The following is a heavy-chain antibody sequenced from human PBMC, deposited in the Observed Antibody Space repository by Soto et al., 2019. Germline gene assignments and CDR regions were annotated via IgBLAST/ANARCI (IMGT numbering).Heavy chain of an antibody. D-gene: IGHD3-3*01. V-gene: IGHV2-70*04. CDR1: GFSLSTSGMR. CDR3: ARDRAKYYDFWSGRNSVFYYGLDV. Sequence: SGPTLVNPTQTLTLTCTFSGFSLSTSGMRVSWIRQPPGKALEWLARIDWDDDKFYSTSLKTRLTISKDTSKNQVVLTMTNMDPVDTATYYCARDRAKYYDFWSGRNSVFYYGLDVWGPGTTVTVSS. J-gene: IGHJ6*02. CDR2: IDWDDDK.